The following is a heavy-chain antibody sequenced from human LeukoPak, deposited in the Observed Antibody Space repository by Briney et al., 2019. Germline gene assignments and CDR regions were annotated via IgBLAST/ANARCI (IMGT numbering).Heavy chain of an antibody. CDR2: INNDGSST. Sequence: PGGSLRLSCAASGFTFSNYWMHWVRQAPGKGLVWVSRINNDGSSTSSADSVKGRFTISRDNAKNTLYLQMNSLRAEGTAVYYCTRTDRGFDYWGQGTLVTVSS. CDR3: TRTDRGFDY. D-gene: IGHD3-10*01. J-gene: IGHJ4*02. CDR1: GFTFSNYW. V-gene: IGHV3-74*01.